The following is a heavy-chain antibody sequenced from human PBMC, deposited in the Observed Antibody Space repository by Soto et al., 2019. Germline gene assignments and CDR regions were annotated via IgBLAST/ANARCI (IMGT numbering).Heavy chain of an antibody. CDR1: GFMFRHDW. Sequence: PGGSLRLSCAASGFMFRHDWINWVRQGPGKGLEWIARIISGGSRVTYADSVEGRFTITRDNAKNMLFLEMHSLTVEDTAVYYCARERTSKGGLDVWGQGTTVTVSS. CDR2: IISGGSRV. V-gene: IGHV3-74*01. J-gene: IGHJ6*02. CDR3: ARERTSKGGLDV.